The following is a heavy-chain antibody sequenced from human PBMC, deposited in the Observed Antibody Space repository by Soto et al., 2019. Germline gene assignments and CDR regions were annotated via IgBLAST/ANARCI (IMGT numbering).Heavy chain of an antibody. CDR1: GFSVSSNY. CDR2: IYSGGNT. Sequence: EVQLVESGGGLIQPGGSLRLSCAASGFSVSSNYMSWVRQAPGKGLEWVSVIYSGGNTHYADSVKGRFTISRDNSKNTRYLQLTGLRAEATAVYYWASASPWIPYCPYGMDVGGEGTTVTVSS. J-gene: IGHJ6*01. V-gene: IGHV3-53*01. D-gene: IGHD5-18*01. CDR3: ASASPWIPYCPYGMDV.